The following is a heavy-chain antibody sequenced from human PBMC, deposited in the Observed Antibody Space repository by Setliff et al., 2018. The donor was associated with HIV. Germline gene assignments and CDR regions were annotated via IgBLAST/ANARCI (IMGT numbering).Heavy chain of an antibody. J-gene: IGHJ6*03. CDR2: IIPVFGTP. V-gene: IGHV1-69*13. CDR3: ASCVYYYDDSGYYPGYYGYYMDV. CDR1: GGTPISYA. D-gene: IGHD3-22*01. Sequence: SAMSSCKASGGTPISYAFSRLRQAPGQGLQWLGGIIPVFGTPNYAQKFQGRVTITADESTRKAYMELSSLTSEDAAVYYCASCVYYYDDSGYYPGYYGYYMDVWGRGTTVTVSS.